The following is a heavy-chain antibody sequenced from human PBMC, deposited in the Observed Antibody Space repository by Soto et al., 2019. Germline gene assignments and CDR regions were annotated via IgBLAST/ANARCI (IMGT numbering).Heavy chain of an antibody. J-gene: IGHJ4*02. CDR2: INSDGIRT. D-gene: IGHD1-7*01. CDR1: GFTLSSYW. CDR3: ARDLGNYDRYYFDY. Sequence: EVQLVESGGGLVQPGGSLRLSCAASGFTLSSYWMHWVRQVPGKGLMWVSRINSDGIRTNYADSVKGRFTISRDNAKNTLYLQMSILRAEDTAVYYCARDLGNYDRYYFDYWGQGTLVTVSS. V-gene: IGHV3-74*01.